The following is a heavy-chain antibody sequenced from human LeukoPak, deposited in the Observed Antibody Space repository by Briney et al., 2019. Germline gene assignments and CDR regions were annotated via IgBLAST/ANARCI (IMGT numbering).Heavy chain of an antibody. D-gene: IGHD6-13*01. CDR2: IYYSGST. CDR3: ARISRYYYYYYMDV. V-gene: IGHV4-39*07. CDR1: GGSISSSSYY. J-gene: IGHJ6*03. Sequence: NPSETLSLTCTVSGGSISSSSYYWGWIRQPPGKGLEWIGSIYYSGSTYYNPSLKSRVTISVDTSKNQFSLKLSSVTAADTAVYYCARISRYYYYYYMDVWGKGTTVTVSS.